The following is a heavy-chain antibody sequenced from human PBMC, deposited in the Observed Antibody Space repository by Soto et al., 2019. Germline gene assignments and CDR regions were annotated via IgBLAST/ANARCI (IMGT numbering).Heavy chain of an antibody. CDR1: GYTLTELS. J-gene: IGHJ5*02. V-gene: IGHV1-24*01. CDR2: FDPEDGET. Sequence: GAPVKVSCKVSGYTLTELSMHWARQAPGKGLEWMGGFDPEDGETIYAQKFQGRVTMPEDTSTDTAYMELSSLRSEDTAVYYCATANRLRYFDWLFPNWFDPWGQGTLVTVSS. CDR3: ATANRLRYFDWLFPNWFDP. D-gene: IGHD3-9*01.